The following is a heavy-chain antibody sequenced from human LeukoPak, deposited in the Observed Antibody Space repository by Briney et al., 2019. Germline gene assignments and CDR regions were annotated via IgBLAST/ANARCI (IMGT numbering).Heavy chain of an antibody. CDR3: ARVSGDY. V-gene: IGHV3-9*01. J-gene: IGHJ4*02. CDR1: GFKFDDYD. Sequence: GGSLRLSCAASGFKFDDYDMHWVRQAPGKGLEWVSGVSWNSGSIGYADSVKGRFTISRDNAKNSLYLQMNSLRAEDTAVYYCARVSGDYWGQGTLVTVSS. CDR2: VSWNSGSI.